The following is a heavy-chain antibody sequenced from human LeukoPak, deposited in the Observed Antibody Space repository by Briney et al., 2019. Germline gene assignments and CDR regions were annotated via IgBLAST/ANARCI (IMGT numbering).Heavy chain of an antibody. CDR3: ARGGIWFGVAFDI. D-gene: IGHD3-10*01. Sequence: ASETLSLTCTVSGGSISSSSYYWGWIRQPPGKGLEWIGSIYYSGSTYYNPSLKSRVTISVDTSKNQFSLKLSSVTAADTAVYYCARGGIWFGVAFDIWGQGTMVTVSS. CDR1: GGSISSSSYY. J-gene: IGHJ3*02. CDR2: IYYSGST. V-gene: IGHV4-39*01.